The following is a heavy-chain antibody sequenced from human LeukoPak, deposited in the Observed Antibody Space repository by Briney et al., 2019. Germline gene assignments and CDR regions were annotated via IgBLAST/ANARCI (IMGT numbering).Heavy chain of an antibody. Sequence: SETLSLTCTVSGGSISSHYWSWIRQPPGKGLEWIGYIYYSGRTNYNPSLKSRVTISVDTSKNQFSLKLSSVTAADPAVYSCARVTSFYFDYWGQGTLVTVSS. D-gene: IGHD2-21*02. J-gene: IGHJ4*02. CDR1: GGSISSHY. CDR2: IYYSGRT. V-gene: IGHV4-59*11. CDR3: ARVTSFYFDY.